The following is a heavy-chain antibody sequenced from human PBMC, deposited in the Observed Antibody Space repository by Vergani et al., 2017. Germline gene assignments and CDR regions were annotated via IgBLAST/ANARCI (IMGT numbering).Heavy chain of an antibody. CDR1: GGSFSGYY. CDR2: INHSGST. Sequence: QVQLQQWGAGLLKPSETLSLTCAVYGGSFSGYYWSWIRQPPGKELEWIGEINHSGSTNYNPSLKSRVTISVDTSKNQFSLKLSSVTAADTAVYYCARAIFGAAPDYWGQGTLVTVSS. CDR3: ARAIFGAAPDY. J-gene: IGHJ4*02. V-gene: IGHV4-34*01. D-gene: IGHD3-10*01.